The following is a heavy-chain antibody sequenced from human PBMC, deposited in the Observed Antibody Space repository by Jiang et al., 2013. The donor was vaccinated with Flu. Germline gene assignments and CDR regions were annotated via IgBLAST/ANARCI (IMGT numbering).Heavy chain of an antibody. CDR3: ARYSGSGSTLDAFDI. D-gene: IGHD3-10*01. J-gene: IGHJ3*02. CDR2: INPNSGGT. Sequence: SGAEVKKPGASVKVSCKASGYTFTGYYMHWVRQAPGQGLEWMGWINPNSGGTNYAQKFQGRVTMTRDTSISTAYMELSRLRSDDTAVYYCARYSGSGSTLDAFDIWGQGTMVTVSS. V-gene: IGHV1-2*02. CDR1: GYTFTGYY.